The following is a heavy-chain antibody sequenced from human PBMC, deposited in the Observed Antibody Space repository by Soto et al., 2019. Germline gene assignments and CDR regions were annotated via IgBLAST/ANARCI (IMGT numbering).Heavy chain of an antibody. CDR3: ANLDIVATMYNWFDP. CDR1: GFTFSSYA. Sequence: PGGSLRLSCAASGFTFSSYAMSWVRQAPGKGLEWVSAISGSGGSTYYADSVKGRFTISRDNSKNTLYLQMNSLRAEDTAVYYCANLDIVATMYNWFDPWGQGTLVTVSS. D-gene: IGHD5-12*01. CDR2: ISGSGGST. J-gene: IGHJ5*02. V-gene: IGHV3-23*01.